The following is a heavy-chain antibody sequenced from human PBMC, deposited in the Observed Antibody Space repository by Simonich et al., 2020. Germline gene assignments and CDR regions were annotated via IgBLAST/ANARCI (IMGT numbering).Heavy chain of an antibody. CDR2: SNSDGSST. CDR3: ARDYSNYDAFDI. D-gene: IGHD4-4*01. V-gene: IGHV3-74*01. J-gene: IGHJ3*02. CDR1: GFTFSSYW. Sequence: EVQLVESGGGLVQPGGSLRLSCAASGFTFSSYWMHWVRQAPGKGLGWVSRSNSDGSSTSYADSVKCRFTISRDNAKNTLYLQMNSLRAEDTAVYYCARDYSNYDAFDIWGQGTMVTVSS.